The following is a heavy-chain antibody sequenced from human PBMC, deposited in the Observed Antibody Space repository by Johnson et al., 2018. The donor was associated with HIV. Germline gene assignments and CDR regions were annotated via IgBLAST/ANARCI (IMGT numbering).Heavy chain of an antibody. Sequence: QVLLVESGGGVVQPGRSLRLSCAASGFTFSNYGMHWVRQAPGKGLEWVAVIWFDGSNKYYADSVKGRFTISRDNSKNTLYLQMNSLRAEDTAVYYCAKVAVATAAGGVALDIWGPGTMVTVS. D-gene: IGHD6-13*01. V-gene: IGHV3-33*06. CDR1: GFTFSNYG. CDR3: AKVAVATAAGGVALDI. J-gene: IGHJ3*02. CDR2: IWFDGSNK.